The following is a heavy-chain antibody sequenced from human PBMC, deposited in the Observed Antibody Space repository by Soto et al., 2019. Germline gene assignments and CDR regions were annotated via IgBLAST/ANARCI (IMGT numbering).Heavy chain of an antibody. CDR2: IIPIFGTA. D-gene: IGHD3-9*01. Sequence: SVKVSCKASGGTFSSYAISWVRQAPGQGLEWMGGIIPIFGTANYAQKFQGRVTITADKSTSTAYMELSSLRSEDTAVYCCARMYDDILTGYYMNGMDVWGQGTTVTVSS. CDR3: ARMYDDILTGYYMNGMDV. CDR1: GGTFSSYA. V-gene: IGHV1-69*06. J-gene: IGHJ6*02.